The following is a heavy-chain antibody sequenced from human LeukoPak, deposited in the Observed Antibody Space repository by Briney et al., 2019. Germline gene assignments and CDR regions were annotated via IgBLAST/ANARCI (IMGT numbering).Heavy chain of an antibody. CDR3: ARNYYDTPPDY. CDR2: IIPIFGIA. D-gene: IGHD3-22*01. Sequence: ASVKASCKASGGTFSSYAISWVRQAPGQGLEWMGRIIPIFGIANYAQKFQGRVTITADKSTSTAYMELSSLRSEDTAVYYCARNYYDTPPDYWGQGTLVTVSS. CDR1: GGTFSSYA. V-gene: IGHV1-69*04. J-gene: IGHJ4*02.